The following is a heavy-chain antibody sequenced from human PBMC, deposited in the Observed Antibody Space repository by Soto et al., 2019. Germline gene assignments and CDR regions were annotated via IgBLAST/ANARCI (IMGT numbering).Heavy chain of an antibody. Sequence: EVQLLESGGNLVQPGGSLRLSCVASGFHYENNEMTWVRQAPGKGPEWVSTISGSGFTSYADSVKGRFTISRDNSKNMLYLQMNSLRVEDTALYYCVKNRGNYDGWGQGTLVTVSS. CDR1: GFHYENNE. V-gene: IGHV3-23*01. CDR2: ISGSGFT. D-gene: IGHD3-16*01. J-gene: IGHJ4*02. CDR3: VKNRGNYDG.